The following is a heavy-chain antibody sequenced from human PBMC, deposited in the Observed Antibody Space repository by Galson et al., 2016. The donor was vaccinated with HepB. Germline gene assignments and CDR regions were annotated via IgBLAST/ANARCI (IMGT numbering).Heavy chain of an antibody. D-gene: IGHD1-7*01. CDR2: INPNSGGT. J-gene: IGHJ6*02. CDR3: AGGSGNYVSYYGMDV. V-gene: IGHV1-2*04. CDR1: GYTFTGYY. Sequence: SVKVSCKASGYTFTGYYMHRVRQAPGQGLEWMGWINPNSGGTNYAQKFQGWVTMTRDTSISTAYMELSRLRSDDTAVYYCAGGSGNYVSYYGMDVWGQGTTVTVSS.